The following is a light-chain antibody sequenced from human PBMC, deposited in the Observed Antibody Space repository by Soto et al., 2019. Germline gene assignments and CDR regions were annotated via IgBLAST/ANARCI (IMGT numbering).Light chain of an antibody. CDR1: SSDVGSYNR. J-gene: IGLJ1*01. CDR3: SSYTSSDTYV. V-gene: IGLV2-18*02. CDR2: EVT. Sequence: ALTQPPSVSGSPGQSVTISCTGTSSDVGSYNRVSWYQQPPGTAPKLMIYEVTNRPSGVPDRFSGSKSGNTASLTISGLQAEDEADYYCSSYTSSDTYVFGTGTKVTVL.